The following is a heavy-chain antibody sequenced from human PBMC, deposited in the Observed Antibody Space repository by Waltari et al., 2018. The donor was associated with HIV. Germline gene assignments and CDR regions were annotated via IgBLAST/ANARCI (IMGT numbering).Heavy chain of an antibody. J-gene: IGHJ6*02. CDR2: IYYSGST. CDR3: ARCPFTKLELNYYGMDV. Sequence: QVQLQESGPGLLKPSETLSLTCTVSGGSIRSYYWSWIRQPPGKGLEWIGYIYYSGSTSYNPSLKSRVTISVDTPKNQVSLKLTSVTAADTAMYYCARCPFTKLELNYYGMDVWGQGTTVTVSS. D-gene: IGHD1-7*01. V-gene: IGHV4-59*01. CDR1: GGSIRSYY.